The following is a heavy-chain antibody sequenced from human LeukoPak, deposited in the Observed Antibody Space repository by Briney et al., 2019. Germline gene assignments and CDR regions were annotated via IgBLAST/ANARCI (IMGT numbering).Heavy chain of an antibody. V-gene: IGHV3-30*18. J-gene: IGHJ4*02. D-gene: IGHD6-13*01. CDR2: ISYDGSNK. CDR1: GFTFSSYG. CDR3: AKDLGYSSSWYGGGTFDY. Sequence: GRSLRLSCAASGFTFSSYGMHWVRQAPGKGLEWVAVISYDGSNKYYADSVKGRFTISRDNSKNTLYLQMNSLRAEDTAVYYCAKDLGYSSSWYGGGTFDYWGQGTLVTVSS.